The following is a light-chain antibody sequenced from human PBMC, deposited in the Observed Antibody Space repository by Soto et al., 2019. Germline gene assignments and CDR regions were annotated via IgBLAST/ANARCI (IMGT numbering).Light chain of an antibody. Sequence: EIVLTQSPGTLSLSPGERATLSCRASQSVSSYLAWYQQKPGQAPRLLIYDASNRATGIPARFSGSGSGTEFTLTISSLQSEDFAVYYCQQYNNWPLFGQGTKVDI. V-gene: IGKV3-15*01. J-gene: IGKJ1*01. CDR3: QQYNNWPL. CDR1: QSVSSY. CDR2: DAS.